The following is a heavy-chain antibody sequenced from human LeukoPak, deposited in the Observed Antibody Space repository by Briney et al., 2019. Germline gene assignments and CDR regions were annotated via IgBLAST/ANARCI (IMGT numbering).Heavy chain of an antibody. V-gene: IGHV4-59*01. CDR2: ISYSWST. CDR1: XAXXRXSY. CDR3: ARGATNFDY. J-gene: IGHJ4*02. Sequence: SETLSLTCTVSXAXXRXSYXSXIXXPXXKXLEWIGFISYSWSTMYNPSLKSRXTTSIDMSKNQFSLRLTSVTAADXAVYXCARGATNFDYWGQGTLVTVSS. D-gene: IGHD5-24*01.